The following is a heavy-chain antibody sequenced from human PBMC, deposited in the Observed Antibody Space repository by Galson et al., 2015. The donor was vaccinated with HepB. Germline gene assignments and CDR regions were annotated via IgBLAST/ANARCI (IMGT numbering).Heavy chain of an antibody. CDR1: GGSFSDYY. D-gene: IGHD1-20*01. V-gene: IGHV4-34*01. J-gene: IGHJ4*02. CDR2: INHSGST. Sequence: SETLSLTCAVYGGSFSDYYWNWIRQSPGKGLEWIGEINHSGSTNYNPSLKSRVTISVDTSKNQFSLSLRSVTAADTAVYYCARVANVYNWHRRTPYFDYWGQGTLVIVSS. CDR3: ARVANVYNWHRRTPYFDY.